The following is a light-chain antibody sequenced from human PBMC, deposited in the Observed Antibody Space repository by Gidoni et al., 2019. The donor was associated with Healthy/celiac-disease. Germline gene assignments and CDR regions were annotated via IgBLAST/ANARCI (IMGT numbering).Light chain of an antibody. CDR1: QDISNY. Sequence: DIQMTQSPSSLSASVGERVTITCQASQDISNYLNWYQQKPGKAPKLLIYDASNLETGVPSRFSGSGSGTDFTFTISSLPPEDIATYYCQQYDNLPWTFGQGTKVEIK. CDR2: DAS. CDR3: QQYDNLPWT. J-gene: IGKJ1*01. V-gene: IGKV1-33*01.